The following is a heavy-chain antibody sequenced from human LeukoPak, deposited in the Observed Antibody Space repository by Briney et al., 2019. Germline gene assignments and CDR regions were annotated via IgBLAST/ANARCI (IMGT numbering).Heavy chain of an antibody. CDR1: GFTFSSYW. CDR3: ASAYSSGYYSFDY. Sequence: GGSLRLSCAASGFTFSSYWMHWVRQAPGKGLVWVSRINVDGSRTAYADSVRGRFTISRDNAKNTLYLQMNSLRAEDTAVYYCASAYSSGYYSFDYWGQGTLVTVSS. V-gene: IGHV3-74*01. CDR2: INVDGSRT. J-gene: IGHJ4*02. D-gene: IGHD3-22*01.